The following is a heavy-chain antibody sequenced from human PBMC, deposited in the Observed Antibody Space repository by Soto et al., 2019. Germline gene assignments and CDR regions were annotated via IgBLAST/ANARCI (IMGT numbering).Heavy chain of an antibody. CDR2: IYSGGST. Sequence: GGSLRLACAASGFTVSSKYMSWVRQAPGKGLEWVSVIYSGGSTYYADTVKGRFTISRDISKNTLYLQMNSLRAEDTAVYYCSSDQGGYSSAAGEYYYYMDVWGKGTTVTVSS. CDR3: SSDQGGYSSAAGEYYYYMDV. V-gene: IGHV3-53*01. CDR1: GFTVSSKY. J-gene: IGHJ6*03. D-gene: IGHD6-13*01.